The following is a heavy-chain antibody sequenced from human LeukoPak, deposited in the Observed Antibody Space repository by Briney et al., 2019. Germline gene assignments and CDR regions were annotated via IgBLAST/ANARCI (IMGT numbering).Heavy chain of an antibody. CDR3: ASARESCIGSTCYEYFHN. D-gene: IGHD3-22*01. V-gene: IGHV3-53*01. Sequence: GGSLRLSCAASGFTVTTKTMAWVRQAPGRGLEWVSVFYSPGSTYYADSVHGRLTISRDTSLNTLFLQMNSLRVEDTAVYYCASARESCIGSTCYEYFHNWGQGT. CDR2: FYSPGST. J-gene: IGHJ1*01. CDR1: GFTVTTKT.